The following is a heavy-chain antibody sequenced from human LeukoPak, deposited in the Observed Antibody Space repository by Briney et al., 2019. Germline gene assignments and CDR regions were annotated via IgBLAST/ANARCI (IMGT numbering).Heavy chain of an antibody. J-gene: IGHJ3*02. CDR2: IYPGDSDT. Sequence: GESLQISCKGSGYSFTSCWIGWVRQMPGKGLEWMGIIYPGDSDTRYSPSFQGQVTISADKSISTAYLQWSSLKASDTAMYYCARQRALKQLWLNYDDAFDIWGQGTMVTVSS. CDR3: ARQRALKQLWLNYDDAFDI. CDR1: GYSFTSCW. D-gene: IGHD5-18*01. V-gene: IGHV5-51*01.